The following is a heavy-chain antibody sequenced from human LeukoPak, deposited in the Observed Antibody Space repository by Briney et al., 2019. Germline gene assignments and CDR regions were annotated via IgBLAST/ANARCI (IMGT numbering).Heavy chain of an antibody. V-gene: IGHV4-4*02. CDR1: GGSISNSYC. J-gene: IGHJ6*02. CDR3: ARAVKTGTTGYGMDV. CDR2: IYHSGST. D-gene: IGHD1-7*01. Sequence: SGTLSLTCAVSGGSISNSYCWSWVRQPPGKGLEWIGEIYHSGSTNYNPALKSRVTISVDKSKNQFSLKMISVTAADTAVYYCARAVKTGTTGYGMDVWGQGTTVTVSS.